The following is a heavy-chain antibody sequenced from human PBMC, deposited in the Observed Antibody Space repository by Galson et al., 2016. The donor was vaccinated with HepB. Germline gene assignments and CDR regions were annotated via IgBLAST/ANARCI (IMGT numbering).Heavy chain of an antibody. CDR2: ISSDSSHT. J-gene: IGHJ4*02. Sequence: SLRLSCAASGFILTDYYMSWFRQAPGKGLEWLSFISSDSSHTDYAGSVKGRFSISRDNVKNLVYLQMNSLRAEDTALYYCARNPGTGTADYWGQGTLVTVSS. D-gene: IGHD1-1*01. CDR1: GFILTDYY. CDR3: ARNPGTGTADY. V-gene: IGHV3-11*06.